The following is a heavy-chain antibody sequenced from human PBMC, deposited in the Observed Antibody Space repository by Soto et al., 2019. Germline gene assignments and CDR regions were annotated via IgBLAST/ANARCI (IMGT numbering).Heavy chain of an antibody. J-gene: IGHJ6*04. D-gene: IGHD3-10*01. CDR2: IYYSGST. CDR1: GGSISSYY. V-gene: IGHV4-59*01. CDR3: ARDIGPMDV. Sequence: SETLSLTCTVSGGSISSYYWSWIRQPPGKGLEWIGYIYYSGSTNYNPSLKSRVTISVDTSKNQFSLKLSSVTAADTAVYYCARDIGPMDVWGKGTTVTVSS.